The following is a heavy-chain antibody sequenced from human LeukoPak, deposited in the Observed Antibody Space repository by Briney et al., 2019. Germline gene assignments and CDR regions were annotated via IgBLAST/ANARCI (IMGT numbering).Heavy chain of an antibody. CDR1: GDSVSSNSAT. V-gene: IGHV6-1*01. Sequence: QTLSLTCAISGDSVSSNSATWTWIRQSPSRGLEWLGRTFYSSKWYSDYALSVKSRITINPDTSKNQFSLQLNSVTPEDTAVYYCARGNRYYYDSSGYFPTTKFDYWGQGTLVTVSS. CDR2: TFYSSKWYS. J-gene: IGHJ4*02. D-gene: IGHD3-22*01. CDR3: ARGNRYYYDSSGYFPTTKFDY.